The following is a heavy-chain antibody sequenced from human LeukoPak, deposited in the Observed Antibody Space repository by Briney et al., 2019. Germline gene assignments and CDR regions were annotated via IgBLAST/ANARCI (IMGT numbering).Heavy chain of an antibody. CDR3: AKDPVSHYYDSSGYYYYMDV. CDR1: GGSISSYY. V-gene: IGHV4-59*01. J-gene: IGHJ6*03. Sequence: PSETLSLTCTVSGGSISSYYWSWIRQPPGKGLEWIGNIYSSGSTNDNPSLKSRVTISVDTSKNQFSLKLSSVTAADTAVYYCAKDPVSHYYDSSGYYYYMDVWGKGTTVTVSS. D-gene: IGHD3-22*01. CDR2: IYSSGST.